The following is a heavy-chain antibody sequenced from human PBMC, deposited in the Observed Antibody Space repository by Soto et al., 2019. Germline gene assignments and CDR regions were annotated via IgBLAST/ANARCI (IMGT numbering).Heavy chain of an antibody. CDR1: GFTFSSYG. D-gene: IGHD5-12*01. Sequence: QVQLVESGGDVVQPGRSLRLSCAPSGFTFSSYGMHWVRQAPGKGLEWVAVISYDGRGKFYADSVKGRFTISRDNSKNTLYLQMNSLRAEATSVYYCAKGGYTDYDPLFYYWGQGTMVTVSS. CDR3: AKGGYTDYDPLFYY. V-gene: IGHV3-30*18. CDR2: ISYDGRGK. J-gene: IGHJ4*02.